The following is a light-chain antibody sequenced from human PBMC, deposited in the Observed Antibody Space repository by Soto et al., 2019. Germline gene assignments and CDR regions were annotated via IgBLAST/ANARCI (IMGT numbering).Light chain of an antibody. Sequence: DLQMTQSPSSLSASVGDRITITCRASENIARHLNWYQQKPGKAPNLLIYAASNLQNGVPLRFRGGGSGTDFTLTISNLQPEDFATYYCQQSYSTLSITFGQGTRLEI. V-gene: IGKV1-39*01. J-gene: IGKJ5*01. CDR1: ENIARH. CDR2: AAS. CDR3: QQSYSTLSIT.